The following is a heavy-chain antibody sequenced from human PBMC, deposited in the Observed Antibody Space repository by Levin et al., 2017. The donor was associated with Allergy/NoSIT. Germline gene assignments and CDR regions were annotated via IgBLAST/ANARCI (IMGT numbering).Heavy chain of an antibody. CDR2: INWSGRTT. Sequence: RTGGSLRLSCVASGFTFDDYGMSWVRQGPGKGLEWVSGINWSGRTTGYSDPVKGRFTISRDNVNNSLILQMNSLRAEDTALYFCAREGVGSSGWYRAFDIWGQGTMVTVSS. V-gene: IGHV3-20*04. D-gene: IGHD6-19*01. CDR1: GFTFDDYG. CDR3: AREGVGSSGWYRAFDI. J-gene: IGHJ3*02.